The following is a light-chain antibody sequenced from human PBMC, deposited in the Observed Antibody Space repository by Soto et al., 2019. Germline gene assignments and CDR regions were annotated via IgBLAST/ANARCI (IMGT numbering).Light chain of an antibody. V-gene: IGLV2-23*02. J-gene: IGLJ3*02. Sequence: QSVLTQPASVSGSPGQSISIACTGTRSDIGSYNLVSWYQQHPGKAPKLLIYEVTKRPSGVSNRFSASKSGNTASLTISGLQAEDEADYYCCSYAGSSTFVVFGGGTKVTVL. CDR3: CSYAGSSTFVV. CDR2: EVT. CDR1: RSDIGSYNL.